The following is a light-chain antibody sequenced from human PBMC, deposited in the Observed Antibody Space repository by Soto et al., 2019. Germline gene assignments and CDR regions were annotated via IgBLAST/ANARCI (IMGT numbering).Light chain of an antibody. CDR2: GAS. CDR1: QSVGSN. Sequence: EIVMTQSPATLSVSPGERATLSCRASQSVGSNLAWYQQKPGQAPRLLIYGASTMATGIPARFSGSGSGTACIRAISSLKSEDFAIYFCQQYNNWPPDRTFGQGTKVEIK. J-gene: IGKJ1*01. CDR3: QQYNNWPPDRT. V-gene: IGKV3-15*01.